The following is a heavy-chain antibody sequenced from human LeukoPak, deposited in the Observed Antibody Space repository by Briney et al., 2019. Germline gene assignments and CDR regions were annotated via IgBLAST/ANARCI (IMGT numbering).Heavy chain of an antibody. CDR1: GFTFSNAW. CDR2: ISGSGGST. CDR3: AKGTYSSSPRDN. D-gene: IGHD6-6*01. J-gene: IGHJ4*02. V-gene: IGHV3-23*01. Sequence: GGSLRLSCATSGFTFSNAWMSWVRQAPGKGLEWVSAISGSGGSTYYAGSVKGRFTISRDNSKNTLFLQMSSLRAEDTAVYYCAKGTYSSSPRDNWGQGTLVTVSS.